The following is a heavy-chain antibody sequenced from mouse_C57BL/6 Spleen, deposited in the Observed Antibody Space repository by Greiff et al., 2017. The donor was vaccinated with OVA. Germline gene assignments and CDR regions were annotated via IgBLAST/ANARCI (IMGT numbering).Heavy chain of an antibody. D-gene: IGHD3-2*02. Sequence: QVQLQQPGAELVRPGASVTLSCKASGYTFTDYEMHWVKQTPVHGLEWIGAIDPETGGTAYNQKFKGKAILTADKSSSTAYMELRSLTSEDSAVYYCTSPSDSSGYTWFAYWGQGTLVTVSA. V-gene: IGHV1-15*01. CDR1: GYTFTDYE. CDR3: TSPSDSSGYTWFAY. CDR2: IDPETGGT. J-gene: IGHJ3*01.